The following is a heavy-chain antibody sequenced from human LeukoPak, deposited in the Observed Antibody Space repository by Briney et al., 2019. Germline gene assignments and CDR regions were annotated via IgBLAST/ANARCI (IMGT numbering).Heavy chain of an antibody. CDR1: GFTFSSYW. V-gene: IGHV3-7*01. J-gene: IGHJ4*02. CDR3: ARDFYYYDSSGYYPAPFDY. CDR2: IKQDGSEK. D-gene: IGHD3-22*01. Sequence: TGGSLRLSCAASGFTFSSYWMSWVRQAPGKGLEWVANIKQDGSEKYYVDSVKGRFTISRDNAKNSLYLQMNSLRAEDTAVYYCARDFYYYDSSGYYPAPFDYWGQGTLVTVSS.